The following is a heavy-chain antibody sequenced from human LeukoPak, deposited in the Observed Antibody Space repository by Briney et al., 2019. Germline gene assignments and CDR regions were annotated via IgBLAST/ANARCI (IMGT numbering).Heavy chain of an antibody. CDR2: ISYDGSNK. CDR1: GFTFSSYG. J-gene: IGHJ1*01. V-gene: IGHV3-30*18. D-gene: IGHD1-26*01. CDR3: AKEKYSGSYYSN. Sequence: GGSLRLSCAASGFTFSSYGMHWVRQAPGKGLEWVAVISYDGSNKYYADSVKGRFTISRDNSKNTLYLQMNSLRAEDTAVYYCAKEKYSGSYYSNWGQGTLVTVSS.